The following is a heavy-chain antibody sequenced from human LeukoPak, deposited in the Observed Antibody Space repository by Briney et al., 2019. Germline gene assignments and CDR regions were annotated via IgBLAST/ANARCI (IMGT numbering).Heavy chain of an antibody. CDR2: TYYRSKWYN. Sequence: SQTLSLICAISGDSVSSNSAAWHWIRQSPSRGLEWLGRTYYRSKWYNDYAVSVKSRITINPDTSKNQFSLQLNSVTPEDTAVYYCARYEWLRARYFDYWGQGTLVTVSS. CDR1: GDSVSSNSAA. V-gene: IGHV6-1*01. CDR3: ARYEWLRARYFDY. D-gene: IGHD5-12*01. J-gene: IGHJ4*02.